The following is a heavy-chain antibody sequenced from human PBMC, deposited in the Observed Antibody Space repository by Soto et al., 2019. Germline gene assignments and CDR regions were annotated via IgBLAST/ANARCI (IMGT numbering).Heavy chain of an antibody. CDR1: CCSIRNYY. Sequence: SGTPSLTCLFPCCSIRNYYWGWIREPPGKGLEWIGYIYYRGSTNYNPSLKSRVTISVDTSKNQFSLKLSSVTAADTAVYYCARGGYNWNDVTDYWGQGTLVTVSS. J-gene: IGHJ4*02. CDR2: IYYRGST. V-gene: IGHV4-59*01. D-gene: IGHD1-20*01. CDR3: ARGGYNWNDVTDY.